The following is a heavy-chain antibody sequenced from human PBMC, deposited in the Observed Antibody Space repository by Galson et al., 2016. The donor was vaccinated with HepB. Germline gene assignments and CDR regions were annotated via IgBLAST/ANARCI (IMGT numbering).Heavy chain of an antibody. CDR1: GFTFSSHA. V-gene: IGHV3-23*01. D-gene: IGHD6-13*01. CDR2: ISRTAGRT. Sequence: SLRLSCAASGFTFSSHAINWVRQTPGKGLAWVSTISRTAGRTYYADHVKGRFTISRDNSKNTLHLQMNSLRAEDTAVYYCAKDSGSSSWYGGYYFDVWGQGTLVTVSS. CDR3: AKDSGSSSWYGGYYFDV. J-gene: IGHJ4*02.